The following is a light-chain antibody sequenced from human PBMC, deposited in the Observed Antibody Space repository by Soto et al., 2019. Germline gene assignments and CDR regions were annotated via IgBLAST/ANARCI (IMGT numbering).Light chain of an antibody. CDR3: QVWDPDSDHAI. CDR1: NIGGKS. CDR2: DDR. Sequence: SYELTQAPSVSVAPGQTATITCGGDNIGGKSVHWYQQKPGQAPILVVDDDRDRPSGIPERFSGSSSGNTATLTISRVEAGDEADYWCQVWDPDSDHAIFGGGTQLTVL. V-gene: IGLV3-21*02. J-gene: IGLJ2*01.